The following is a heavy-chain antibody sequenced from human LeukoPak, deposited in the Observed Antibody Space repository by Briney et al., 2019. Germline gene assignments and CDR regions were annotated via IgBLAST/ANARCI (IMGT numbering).Heavy chain of an antibody. J-gene: IGHJ4*02. CDR2: IIPILGIA. CDR3: ASHYYDSSGYYYVNFDY. D-gene: IGHD3-22*01. Sequence: SVKVSCKASGGTFSSYAISWVRQAPGQGLEWMGRIIPILGIANYAQKFQGRVTITADKSTSTAYMELSSLRSEDTAVYYCASHYYDSSGYYYVNFDYWGQGTLVTVSS. CDR1: GGTFSSYA. V-gene: IGHV1-69*04.